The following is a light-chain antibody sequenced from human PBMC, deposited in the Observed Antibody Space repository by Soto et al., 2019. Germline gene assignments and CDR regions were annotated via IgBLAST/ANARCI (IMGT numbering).Light chain of an antibody. J-gene: IGLJ1*01. CDR1: SSDIGDYDY. CDR2: EVS. V-gene: IGLV2-14*01. CDR3: NSYASGNTRV. Sequence: QSVLTQPASVSGSPGQSITISCTGTSSDIGDYDYVSWYQQHPGKAPKLLISEVSNRPSGVSHRFSGSKSGNTASLTISGLQAEDEADYYCNSYASGNTRVFGTGTKVTVL.